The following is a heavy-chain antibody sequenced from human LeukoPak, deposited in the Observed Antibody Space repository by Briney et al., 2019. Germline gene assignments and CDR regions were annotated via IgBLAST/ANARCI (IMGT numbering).Heavy chain of an antibody. Sequence: GGSLRLSCAASGFTFSSYWMSWVRQAPGKGLEWVSYISSSSSTIYYADSVKGRFTISRDNAKNSLYLQMNSLRDEDTAVYYCARESAYYYYYGMDVWGQGTTVTVSS. CDR3: ARESAYYYYYGMDV. V-gene: IGHV3-48*02. CDR2: ISSSSSTI. J-gene: IGHJ6*02. CDR1: GFTFSSYW.